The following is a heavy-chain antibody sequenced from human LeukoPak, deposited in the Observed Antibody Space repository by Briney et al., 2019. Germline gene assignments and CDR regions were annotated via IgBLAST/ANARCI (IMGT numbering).Heavy chain of an antibody. D-gene: IGHD3-22*01. J-gene: IGHJ4*02. CDR3: AKSHYYDSSGYPIDF. CDR2: ISWNSGSI. V-gene: IGHV3-9*01. Sequence: GGSLRLSCAASVFTFDDYAMHLVRQAPGKGLEWVSGISWNSGSIGYADSVKGRFTISRDNAKNSLYLQMNSLRAEDTALYYCAKSHYYDSSGYPIDFWGQGTLVTVSS. CDR1: VFTFDDYA.